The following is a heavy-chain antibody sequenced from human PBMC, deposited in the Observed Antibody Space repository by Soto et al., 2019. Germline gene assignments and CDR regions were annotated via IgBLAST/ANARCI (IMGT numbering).Heavy chain of an antibody. CDR2: ISYDGSNK. Sequence: QVQLVESGGGVVQPGRSLRLSCAASGFTFSSYAMHWVRQAPDKGLEWVAVISYDGSNKYYADSVKGRFTISRDNSKNTLYLQMNSLRAEDTAVYYCAREGLVPAATPWFDYWGQGTLVTVSS. D-gene: IGHD2-2*02. CDR1: GFTFSSYA. J-gene: IGHJ4*02. CDR3: AREGLVPAATPWFDY. V-gene: IGHV3-30-3*01.